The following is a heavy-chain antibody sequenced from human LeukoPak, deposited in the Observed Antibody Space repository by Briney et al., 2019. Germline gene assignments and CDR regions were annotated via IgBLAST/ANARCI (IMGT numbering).Heavy chain of an antibody. J-gene: IGHJ4*02. Sequence: LGGSLRLSCAASGFTFSSYAMHWVRQAPGKGLEWVAFIRYDGSNKYYADSVKGRFTISRDNSKNTLYLQMNSLRAEDTAVYYCASLIAARLYYFDYWGQGTLVTVSS. CDR1: GFTFSSYA. CDR2: IRYDGSNK. CDR3: ASLIAARLYYFDY. V-gene: IGHV3-30*02. D-gene: IGHD6-6*01.